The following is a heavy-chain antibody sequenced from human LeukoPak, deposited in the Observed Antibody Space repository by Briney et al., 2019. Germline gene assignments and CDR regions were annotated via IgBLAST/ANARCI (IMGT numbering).Heavy chain of an antibody. J-gene: IGHJ4*02. Sequence: SGPLSLPFAVSAASISNYYWSWVRPAPGKGLEWIGYISTSGSTNYNPSLKSRVSISLDTSKNRFSLNLNFVTAADTAVYYCASPRSGYRYTFDYWGQGALVTVSS. V-gene: IGHV4-4*09. CDR2: ISTSGST. D-gene: IGHD3-22*01. CDR3: ASPRSGYRYTFDY. CDR1: AASISNYY.